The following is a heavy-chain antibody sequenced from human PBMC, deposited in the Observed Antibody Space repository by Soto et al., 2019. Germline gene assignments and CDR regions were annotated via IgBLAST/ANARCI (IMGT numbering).Heavy chain of an antibody. V-gene: IGHV2-26*01. D-gene: IGHD6-13*01. CDR3: ASSYSTSWYWFDP. CDR1: GFSLSNAGLG. CDR2: IFSNDEK. Sequence: QVTVKESGPVLVKPTETLTLTCTVSGFSLSNAGLGVSWIRQPPGKALEWLAHIFSNDEKSYSTSLKSRLTISKDTSKSQVVLTMSNMDPVETASSYCASSYSTSWYWFDPWGQGTLVTVSS. J-gene: IGHJ5*02.